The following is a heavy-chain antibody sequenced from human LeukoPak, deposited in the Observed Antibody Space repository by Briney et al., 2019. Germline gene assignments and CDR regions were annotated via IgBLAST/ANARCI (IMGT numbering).Heavy chain of an antibody. V-gene: IGHV3-7*03. CDR3: AKGTGKKCFDF. Sequence: PGGSLRLSCAASGFPFSSYSMTWVRQAPGKGLEWVANIKPDGTTKFYVDSVKGRFTISRDNALNSLYLQMNSLRAEDTAIYYCAKGTGKKCFDFWGQGTLVTVSS. J-gene: IGHJ4*02. CDR1: GFPFSSYS. D-gene: IGHD2-8*02. CDR2: IKPDGTTK.